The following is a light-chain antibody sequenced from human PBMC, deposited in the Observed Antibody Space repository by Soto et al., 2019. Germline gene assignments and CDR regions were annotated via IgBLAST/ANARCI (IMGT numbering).Light chain of an antibody. CDR1: SSNIGNNF. V-gene: IGLV1-51*01. J-gene: IGLJ1*01. Sequence: QSVLTQPPSVSAAPGQRVTISCSGSSSNIGNNFVSWYQQLPGTAPKLLIYDNSKRPSGIPDRFSGSKSGTSATLGITGVQTGDEADYYCGTWDSSLSAYVFGTGTKVTVL. CDR3: GTWDSSLSAYV. CDR2: DNS.